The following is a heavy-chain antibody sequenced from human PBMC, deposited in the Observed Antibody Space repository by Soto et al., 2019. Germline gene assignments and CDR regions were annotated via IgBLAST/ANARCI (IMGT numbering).Heavy chain of an antibody. CDR3: ARELGDLDGSAKLYYFDY. V-gene: IGHV6-1*01. J-gene: IGHJ4*02. D-gene: IGHD2-15*01. Sequence: KQSQTLSLTCAISGDSVSSNSAAWNWIRQSPSRGLEWLGRTYYRSKWYNDYAVSVKSRITINPDTSKNQFSLQLNSVTPEDTAVYYCARELGDLDGSAKLYYFDYWGQGTLVTVSS. CDR2: TYYRSKWYN. CDR1: GDSVSSNSAA.